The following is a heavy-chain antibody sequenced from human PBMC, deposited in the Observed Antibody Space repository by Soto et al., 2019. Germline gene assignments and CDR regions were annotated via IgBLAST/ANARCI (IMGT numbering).Heavy chain of an antibody. Sequence: QVQLVASGGGVVQPGRSLSLSCAASGFSFSSFSMHWVRQAPGKGLEWVAVISFDGSNKYYADSVKGRFTISRDNSKTSLYLQMNSLRAEDTAVYYCAKDRMAGQWLAYFAYWGQGTLVTVSS. CDR3: AKDRMAGQWLAYFAY. J-gene: IGHJ4*02. CDR1: GFSFSSFS. CDR2: ISFDGSNK. D-gene: IGHD6-19*01. V-gene: IGHV3-30*18.